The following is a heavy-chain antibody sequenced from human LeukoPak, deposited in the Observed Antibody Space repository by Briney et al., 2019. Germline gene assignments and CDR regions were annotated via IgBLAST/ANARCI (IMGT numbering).Heavy chain of an antibody. CDR3: ARGRGELLYYGMDV. CDR1: GGSISSGDYY. CDR2: IYYSGST. D-gene: IGHD1-26*01. J-gene: IGHJ6*02. V-gene: IGHV4-30-4*01. Sequence: SETLSLTCTVSGGSISSGDYYWSWIRQPPGKGLEWIGYIYYSGSTYYNPSLKSRVTISVDTSKNQFSLKLSSVPAADTAVYYCARGRGELLYYGMDVWGQGTTVTVSS.